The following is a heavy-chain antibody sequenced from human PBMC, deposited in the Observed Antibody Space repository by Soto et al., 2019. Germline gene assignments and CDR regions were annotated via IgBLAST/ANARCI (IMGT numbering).Heavy chain of an antibody. CDR2: ISAYNGNT. V-gene: IGHV1-18*01. J-gene: IGHJ4*02. CDR3: ARDRRYYDILTGYFRPQYYFDY. Sequence: QVQLVQSGAEVKKPGASVKVSCKASGYTFTSYGIRWVRQAPGQGLEWMGWISAYNGNTNYAQKLQGRGTMTTDTSTSTAYMELRSLRSDDTAVYYCARDRRYYDILTGYFRPQYYFDYWGQGTLVTVSS. CDR1: GYTFTSYG. D-gene: IGHD3-9*01.